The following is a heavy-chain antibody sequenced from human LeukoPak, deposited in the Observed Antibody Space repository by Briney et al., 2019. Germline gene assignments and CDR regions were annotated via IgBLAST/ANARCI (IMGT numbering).Heavy chain of an antibody. J-gene: IGHJ6*03. V-gene: IGHV1-69*06. D-gene: IGHD6-19*01. Sequence: ASVKVSCKASGGTFSSYAISWVRQAPGQGLEWMGGIIPIFGTANYAQKFQGRVTITADKSTSTAYMELSSLRSDDTAVYYCARDLRYSSGWSASGMEVWGKGTTVTVSS. CDR2: IIPIFGTA. CDR3: ARDLRYSSGWSASGMEV. CDR1: GGTFSSYA.